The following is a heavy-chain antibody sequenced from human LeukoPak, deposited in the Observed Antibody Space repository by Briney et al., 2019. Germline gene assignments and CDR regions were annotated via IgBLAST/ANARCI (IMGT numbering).Heavy chain of an antibody. CDR1: GYTFTGYY. CDR2: INPNSGGT. V-gene: IGHV1-2*02. CDR3: AKDGRFLEWLLYF. D-gene: IGHD3-3*01. J-gene: IGHJ4*02. Sequence: ASVKVSCKASGYTFTGYYMHWVRQAPGQGLEWMGWINPNSGGTNYAQKFQGRVTMTRYTSISTAYMELNSLRAEDTAVYYCAKDGRFLEWLLYFWGQGTLVTVSS.